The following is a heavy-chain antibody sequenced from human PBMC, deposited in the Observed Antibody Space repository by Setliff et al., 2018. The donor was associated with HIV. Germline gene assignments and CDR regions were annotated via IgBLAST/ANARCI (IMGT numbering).Heavy chain of an antibody. CDR1: GGSFSGYY. V-gene: IGHV4-34*01. J-gene: IGHJ4*02. CDR2: VNHDENT. Sequence: LSLTCAVYGGSFSGYYWSWIRQPPKKGLEWIGEVNHDENTNYNPSLKSRVTISLDTSKNQFSLKVSSVTAADTAVYYCARSPTSNYLYYFDFWGQGTLVTVSS. CDR3: ARSPTSNYLYYFDF. D-gene: IGHD4-4*01.